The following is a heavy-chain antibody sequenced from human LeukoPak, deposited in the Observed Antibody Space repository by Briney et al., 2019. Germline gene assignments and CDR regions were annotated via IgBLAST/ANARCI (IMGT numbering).Heavy chain of an antibody. Sequence: SETLSLTCAVSGYSISSGYYWGWIRQPPGKGLEWIGSIYHSGSTYYNPSPKSRVTISVDTSKNQFSLKLSSVTAADTAVYYCATSPLYCSGGSCYQGYFDYWGQGTLVTVSS. CDR3: ATSPLYCSGGSCYQGYFDY. D-gene: IGHD2-15*01. CDR1: GYSISSGYY. CDR2: IYHSGST. J-gene: IGHJ4*02. V-gene: IGHV4-38-2*01.